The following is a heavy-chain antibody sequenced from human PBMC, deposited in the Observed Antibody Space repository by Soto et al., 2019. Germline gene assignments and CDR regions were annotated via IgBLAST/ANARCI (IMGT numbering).Heavy chain of an antibody. D-gene: IGHD1-26*01. CDR3: ARHLRVGAIDAFDI. CDR1: GYTFTTYW. J-gene: IGHJ3*02. CDR2: IYPGDSDT. Sequence: PGESLKISCKASGYTFTTYWIGWVRQVPGKGLEWMGIIYPGDSDTRYSPSFQGQVTISVDKSIGTAYLQWSSLKDSDIAMYYCARHLRVGAIDAFDIWGQGTMVTVSS. V-gene: IGHV5-51*01.